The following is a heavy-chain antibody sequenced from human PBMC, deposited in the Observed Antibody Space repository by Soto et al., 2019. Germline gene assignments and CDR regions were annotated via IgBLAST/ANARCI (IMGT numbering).Heavy chain of an antibody. J-gene: IGHJ4*02. CDR1: GFNFDNYG. CDR3: AKDRVGGTFYTPLAF. D-gene: IGHD1-7*01. Sequence: QVQLVGSGGGVVQPGGSLRLSCQASGFNFDNYGMHWVRQDPGKGLEWVAVITYDGSFQYYADSVKGRFTISRDNSKNTLSLHLNTLKPEDTAVYHCAKDRVGGTFYTPLAFWGQGTLVTVSS. CDR2: ITYDGSFQ. V-gene: IGHV3-30*18.